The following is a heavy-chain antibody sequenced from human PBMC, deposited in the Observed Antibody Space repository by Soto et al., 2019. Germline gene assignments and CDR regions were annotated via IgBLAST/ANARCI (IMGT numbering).Heavy chain of an antibody. CDR3: AKDTPYWAVAGPADY. Sequence: PGRSLRLSSAASGFTFSSYGMHWVRQAPGKGLEWVAVISYDGSNKYYADSVKGRFTISRDNSKNTLYLQMNSLRAEDTAVYYCAKDTPYWAVAGPADYWGQGT. V-gene: IGHV3-30*18. J-gene: IGHJ4*02. D-gene: IGHD6-19*01. CDR2: ISYDGSNK. CDR1: GFTFSSYG.